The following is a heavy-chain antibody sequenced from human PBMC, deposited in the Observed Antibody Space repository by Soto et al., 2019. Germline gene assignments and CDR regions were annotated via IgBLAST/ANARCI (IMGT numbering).Heavy chain of an antibody. CDR2: ISSSSSTI. V-gene: IGHV3-48*01. J-gene: IGHJ5*02. D-gene: IGHD2-8*01. CDR1: GFTFSSYS. CDR3: ARQTTIVLMVYAIVS. Sequence: GGSLRLSCAASGFTFSSYSMNWVRQAPGKGLEWVSYISSSSSTIYYADSVKGRFTISRDNAKNSLYLQMNSLRAEDTAVYYCARQTTIVLMVYAIVSWGQGSLVPVSS.